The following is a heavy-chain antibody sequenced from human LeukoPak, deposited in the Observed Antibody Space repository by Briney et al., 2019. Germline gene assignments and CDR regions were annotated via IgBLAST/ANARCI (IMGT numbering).Heavy chain of an antibody. Sequence: ASVKVSCKASGYTFTGYYMHWVRQAPGQGLEWMGIINPSGGSTSYAQKFQGRVTMTRDTSTSTVYMELSSLRSEDTAVYYCARDTGDGYTPPNYYYYMDVWGKGTTVTVSS. J-gene: IGHJ6*03. CDR3: ARDTGDGYTPPNYYYYMDV. CDR1: GYTFTGYY. D-gene: IGHD5-24*01. CDR2: INPSGGST. V-gene: IGHV1-46*01.